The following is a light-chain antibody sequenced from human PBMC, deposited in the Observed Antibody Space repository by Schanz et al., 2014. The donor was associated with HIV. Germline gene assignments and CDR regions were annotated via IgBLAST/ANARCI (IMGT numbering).Light chain of an antibody. V-gene: IGLV2-14*01. CDR3: SSYTSSSPVV. CDR1: SSDVGGYKY. J-gene: IGLJ2*01. Sequence: QSALTQPASVSGSPGQSITISCAGTSSDVGGYKYVSWYQQYPGKAPKLIIFDVDNRPSGVSWRFSASKSGNTASLTISGLQAEDEADYYCSSYTSSSPVVFGGGTKLTVL. CDR2: DVD.